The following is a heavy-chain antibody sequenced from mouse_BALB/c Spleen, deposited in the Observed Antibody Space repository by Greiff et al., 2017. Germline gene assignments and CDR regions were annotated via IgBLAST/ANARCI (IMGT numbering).Heavy chain of an antibody. CDR1: GFNITDTY. J-gene: IGHJ4*01. CDR3: ASDDDSYYALDY. CDR2: IYPANGNT. V-gene: IGHV14-3*02. D-gene: IGHD2-4*01. Sequence: EVQLQQSGAELVKPGASVKLSCTASGFNITDTYMHWVKQRPEQGLEWIGRIYPANGNTKYDPKFQGKATITADTSSNTAYLQLSSLTSEDTAVYYCASDDDSYYALDYWGQGTTVTVSS.